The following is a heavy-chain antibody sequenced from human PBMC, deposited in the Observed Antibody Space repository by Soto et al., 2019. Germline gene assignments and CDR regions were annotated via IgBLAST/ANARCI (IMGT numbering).Heavy chain of an antibody. Sequence: QVQLVQSGVEVKKPGASVKVSCKASGYTFTSYGISWVRQAPGQGLEWMGWTNPYNGNTNHAQKLQGRVTMTTDTSTSTAYMELRSLRSDDTAVYYCTRDPVGGNWFDPWGQGTLVTVSS. CDR1: GYTFTSYG. CDR2: TNPYNGNT. CDR3: TRDPVGGNWFDP. J-gene: IGHJ5*02. D-gene: IGHD1-26*01. V-gene: IGHV1-18*01.